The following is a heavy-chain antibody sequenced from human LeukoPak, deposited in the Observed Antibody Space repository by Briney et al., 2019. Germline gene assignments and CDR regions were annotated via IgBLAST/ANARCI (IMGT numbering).Heavy chain of an antibody. J-gene: IGHJ4*02. D-gene: IGHD3-10*01. CDR3: AAAPPLYGSGSYAYFDY. V-gene: IGHV1-24*01. CDR2: FDPKYGET. Sequence: ASVKGSCKVSGYTLSEMSIHWVRQTPGKGLEWMGGFDPKYGETIYAQQIQGRATMTEDTSTDTAYMELSSLRSEDTAVYYCAAAPPLYGSGSYAYFDYWGQGTLVTVSS. CDR1: GYTLSEMS.